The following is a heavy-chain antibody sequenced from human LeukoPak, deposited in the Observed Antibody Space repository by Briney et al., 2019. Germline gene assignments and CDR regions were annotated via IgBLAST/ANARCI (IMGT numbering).Heavy chain of an antibody. Sequence: PGGSLRLSCAASGFTFSSYWMSWVRQAPGKGLEWVANIKQDGSEKYYVDSVKGRFTISRDNAKNSLYLQMNSLRAEDTAVYYCARARRAGYSSGWHLDYWGQGTLVTVSS. CDR3: ARARRAGYSSGWHLDY. V-gene: IGHV3-7*01. CDR2: IKQDGSEK. J-gene: IGHJ4*02. D-gene: IGHD6-19*01. CDR1: GFTFSSYW.